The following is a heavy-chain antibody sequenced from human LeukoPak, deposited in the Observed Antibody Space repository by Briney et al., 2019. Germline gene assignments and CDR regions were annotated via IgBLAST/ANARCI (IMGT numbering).Heavy chain of an antibody. D-gene: IGHD3-3*01. CDR3: ASSRGDFWSGYHPSYYYMDV. CDR1: GGSISSYY. J-gene: IGHJ6*03. V-gene: IGHV4-59*01. Sequence: PSETLSLTCTVSGGSISSYYWSWIRQPPGQGLEWIGYIYYSGSTNYNPSLKSRVTISVDTSKNQFSLKLSSVTAADTAVYYCASSRGDFWSGYHPSYYYMDVWGKGTTVTVSS. CDR2: IYYSGST.